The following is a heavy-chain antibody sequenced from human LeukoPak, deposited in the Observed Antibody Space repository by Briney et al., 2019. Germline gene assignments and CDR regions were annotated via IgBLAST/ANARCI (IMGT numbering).Heavy chain of an antibody. D-gene: IGHD5-18*01. Sequence: SETLSLTCTVSGGSISSYYWSWIRQPPGKGLEWIGYIYYSGSTNYNPSLKSRVTISVDTSKNQFSLKLSSETAADTAVYYCARFAHSYGLGDWGQGTLVTVSS. V-gene: IGHV4-59*01. CDR1: GGSISSYY. J-gene: IGHJ4*02. CDR3: ARFAHSYGLGD. CDR2: IYYSGST.